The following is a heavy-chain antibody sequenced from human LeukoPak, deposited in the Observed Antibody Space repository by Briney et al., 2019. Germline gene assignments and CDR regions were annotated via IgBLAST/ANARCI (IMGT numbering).Heavy chain of an antibody. CDR3: AKGARLRLGEDFDY. V-gene: IGHV3-23*01. CDR1: GFIFTSYA. Sequence: GGSLRLSCAASGFIFTSYAMSWVRHTPGKGLEWVSGISGSGATTYYADSVKGRLTISRDNSKNTVYLQMNSLRAEDTAVYYCAKGARLRLGEDFDYWGQGTLVTVSS. CDR2: ISGSGATT. D-gene: IGHD3-16*01. J-gene: IGHJ4*02.